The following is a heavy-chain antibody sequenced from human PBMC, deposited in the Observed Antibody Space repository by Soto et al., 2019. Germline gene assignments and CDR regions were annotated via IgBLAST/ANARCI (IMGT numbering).Heavy chain of an antibody. V-gene: IGHV1-18*01. CDR2: ISAYNGNT. J-gene: IGHJ4*02. CDR1: GYTFTSYG. CDR3: ARDFRPVVPAAMCVDY. Sequence: GASAKVSCKASGYTFTSYGISWVRQAPGQGLEWMGWISAYNGNTNYAQKLQGRVTMTTDTSTSTAYMELRSLRSDDTAVYYCARDFRPVVPAAMCVDYWGQGTLVTVSS. D-gene: IGHD2-2*01.